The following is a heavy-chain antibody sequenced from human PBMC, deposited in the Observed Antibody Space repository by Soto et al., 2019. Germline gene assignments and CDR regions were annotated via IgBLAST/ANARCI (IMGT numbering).Heavy chain of an antibody. V-gene: IGHV1-18*01. Sequence: ASVKVSCKASGYTFTSYGISWVRQAPGQGLEWMGWISAYNGNTNYAQKLQGRVTMTTDTSTSTAYMELRSLRSDDTAVYYCARDEGVVVVAAILYYYYGMDVWGQGTTVTVYS. CDR2: ISAYNGNT. CDR3: ARDEGVVVVAAILYYYYGMDV. CDR1: GYTFTSYG. J-gene: IGHJ6*02. D-gene: IGHD2-15*01.